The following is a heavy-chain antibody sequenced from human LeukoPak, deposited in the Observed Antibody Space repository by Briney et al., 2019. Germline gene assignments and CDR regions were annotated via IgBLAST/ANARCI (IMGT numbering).Heavy chain of an antibody. J-gene: IGHJ4*02. V-gene: IGHV1-2*06. Sequence: ASVKVSCKASGYTFTGYYMHWARQAPGQGLEWMGRINPNSGGTNYAQKFQGRVTMTRDTSISTAYMELSRLRSDDTAVYYCARDHDSSGYYLSDFDYWGQGTLVTVSS. CDR1: GYTFTGYY. CDR2: INPNSGGT. CDR3: ARDHDSSGYYLSDFDY. D-gene: IGHD3-22*01.